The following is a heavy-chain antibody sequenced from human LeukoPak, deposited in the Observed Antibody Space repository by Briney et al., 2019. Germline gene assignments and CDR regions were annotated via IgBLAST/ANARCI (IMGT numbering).Heavy chain of an antibody. CDR3: AKDFYYDSSGYYPRPPHFDY. CDR1: GFTFSSYA. J-gene: IGHJ4*02. D-gene: IGHD3-22*01. CDR2: ISGSGGST. Sequence: AGGSLRLSCAASGFTFSSYAMSWVCQAPGKGLEWVSAISGSGGSTYYADSVKGRFTISRDNSKNTLYLQMNSLRAEDTAVYYCAKDFYYDSSGYYPRPPHFDYWGQGTLVTVSS. V-gene: IGHV3-23*01.